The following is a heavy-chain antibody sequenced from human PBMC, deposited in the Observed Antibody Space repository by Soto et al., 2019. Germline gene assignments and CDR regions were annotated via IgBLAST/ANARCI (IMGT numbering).Heavy chain of an antibody. D-gene: IGHD1-26*01. CDR1: GGTFSSYA. V-gene: IGHV1-69*13. Sequence: SVKVSCKASGGTFSSYAISWVRQAPGQGLEWMGGIIPIFGTANYAQKFQGRVTITADESTSTAYMELSSLRSEDTAVYYCARDCKWELPFPGSFDPWGQGTLVTVSS. J-gene: IGHJ5*02. CDR2: IIPIFGTA. CDR3: ARDCKWELPFPGSFDP.